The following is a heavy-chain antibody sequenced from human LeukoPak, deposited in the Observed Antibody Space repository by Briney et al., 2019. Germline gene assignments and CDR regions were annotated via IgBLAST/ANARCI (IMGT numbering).Heavy chain of an antibody. D-gene: IGHD3-10*01. J-gene: IGHJ3*01. V-gene: IGHV3-23*01. CDR2: ISGSGGVT. CDR1: GFTFSSSA. Sequence: GGSLRLSCAASGFTFSSSAMSWVRQAPGKGLEWVSAISGSGGVTYYRDSVKGRFTVSRDHSKNTLYLQMNSLRAEDTALYYCAKNGSGTSRAFDVWGQGTMVTVSS. CDR3: AKNGSGTSRAFDV.